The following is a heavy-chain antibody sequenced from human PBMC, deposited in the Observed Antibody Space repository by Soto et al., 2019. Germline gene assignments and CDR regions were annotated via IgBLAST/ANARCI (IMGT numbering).Heavy chain of an antibody. Sequence: VASVKVSCKASGYTFTSYGISWVRQAPGQGLEWMGWISAYNGNTNYAQKLQGRVTMTTDTSTSTAYMELRSLRSDDTAVYYCARDLGPYYYDSSDSGFDLWGRGTLVTVSS. D-gene: IGHD3-22*01. CDR1: GYTFTSYG. J-gene: IGHJ2*01. CDR3: ARDLGPYYYDSSDSGFDL. CDR2: ISAYNGNT. V-gene: IGHV1-18*01.